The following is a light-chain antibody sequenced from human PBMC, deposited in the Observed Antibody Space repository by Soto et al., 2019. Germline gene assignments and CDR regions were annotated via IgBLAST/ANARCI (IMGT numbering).Light chain of an antibody. V-gene: IGKV3-20*01. CDR1: QSVSNHY. Sequence: EIMLKQSPGTLSLSKGERATLCCRAGQSVSNHYFAWYQQKPGQAPRLLIYGASSRHTGIPDRFSGSGSGTDFTLTISSLEPEDFAVYYCQQYGSSSTTFGGGTKLDI. CDR3: QQYGSSSTT. CDR2: GAS. J-gene: IGKJ4*01.